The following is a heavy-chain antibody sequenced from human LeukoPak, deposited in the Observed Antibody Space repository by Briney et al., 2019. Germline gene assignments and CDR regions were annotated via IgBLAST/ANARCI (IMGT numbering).Heavy chain of an antibody. CDR3: ATWGSSSSPLPDMDV. CDR2: IIPIFGTA. J-gene: IGHJ6*02. V-gene: IGHV1-69*13. CDR1: GGTFSSYA. Sequence: SVKVSCKASGGTFSSYAISWVRQAPGQGLEWMGGIIPIFGTANYAQKFQGRVTITADESTSTAYMELSSLRSEDTAVYYCATWGSSSSPLPDMDVWGQGTTVSVSS. D-gene: IGHD6-13*01.